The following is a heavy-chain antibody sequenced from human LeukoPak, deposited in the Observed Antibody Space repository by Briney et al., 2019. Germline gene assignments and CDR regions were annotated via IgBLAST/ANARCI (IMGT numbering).Heavy chain of an antibody. CDR3: ARTGVEWEPRSALDAFDI. V-gene: IGHV1-8*03. D-gene: IGHD1-26*01. CDR2: MNPNSGNT. J-gene: IGHJ3*02. Sequence: SVKDSCKASGYTFTSYDINWVRQAAGQGLEWMGWMNPNSGNTGYAQKFQGRVTITRNTSISTDYMELSSLRSEDTDVYYCARTGVEWEPRSALDAFDIWGQGTMVTVSS. CDR1: GYTFTSYD.